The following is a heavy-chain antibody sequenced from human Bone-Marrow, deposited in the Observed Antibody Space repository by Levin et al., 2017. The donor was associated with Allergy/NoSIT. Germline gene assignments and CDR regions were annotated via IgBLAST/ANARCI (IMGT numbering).Heavy chain of an antibody. D-gene: IGHD2-2*01. CDR3: ARGPVVVVPAAPYYYYGMDV. J-gene: IGHJ6*02. CDR2: INHSGST. V-gene: IGHV4-34*01. CDR1: GGSFRGYY. Sequence: SQTLSLTCAVYGGSFRGYYWSWIRQPPGKGLEWIGEINHSGSTNYNPSLKSRVTISVDTSKNQFSLKLSSVTAADTAVYYCARGPVVVVPAAPYYYYGMDVWGQGTTVTVSS.